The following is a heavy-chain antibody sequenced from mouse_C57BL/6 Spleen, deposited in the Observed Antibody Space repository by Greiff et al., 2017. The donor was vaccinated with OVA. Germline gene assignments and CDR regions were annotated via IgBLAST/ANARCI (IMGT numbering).Heavy chain of an antibody. D-gene: IGHD2-14*01. V-gene: IGHV1-82*01. J-gene: IGHJ1*03. CDR1: GYAFSSSW. Sequence: QVQLQQSGPELVKPGASVKISCKASGYAFSSSWMNWVKQRPGKGLEWIGRIYPGDGDTNYNGKFKGKATLTADKSSSTAYMQLSSLTSEDSAVYFCARNWYDWYFDVWGTGTTVTVSS. CDR3: ARNWYDWYFDV. CDR2: IYPGDGDT.